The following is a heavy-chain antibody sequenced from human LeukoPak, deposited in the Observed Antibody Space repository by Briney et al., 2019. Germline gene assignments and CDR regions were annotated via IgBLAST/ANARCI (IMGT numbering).Heavy chain of an antibody. CDR2: IYTSGSA. CDR1: GGSLSSGRYY. CDR3: ARDSYYYDSSGYSALDI. J-gene: IGHJ3*02. V-gene: IGHV4-61*02. D-gene: IGHD3-22*01. Sequence: SQTMSLTCTVSGGSLSSGRYYWNWIRQPAEKGLGWIGRIYTSGSAKYSPSLKSRVTISADSSKNQFSLKLSSVTDADTAMYYCARDSYYYDSSGYSALDIWGQGTMVTVS.